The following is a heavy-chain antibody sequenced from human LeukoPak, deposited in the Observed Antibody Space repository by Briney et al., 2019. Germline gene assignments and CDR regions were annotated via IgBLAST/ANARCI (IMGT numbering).Heavy chain of an antibody. V-gene: IGHV4-4*07. Sequence: PSETLSLTCTVSGGSISNYHWSWIRQPAGKGLEWISQIHTSGSTNYNPPLKSRVTMSIDTPESQLSLTIRSVTAADTAVYYCARRDISSGWSFDYWGQGTLVTVSS. CDR1: GGSISNYH. J-gene: IGHJ4*02. D-gene: IGHD6-19*01. CDR2: IHTSGST. CDR3: ARRDISSGWSFDY.